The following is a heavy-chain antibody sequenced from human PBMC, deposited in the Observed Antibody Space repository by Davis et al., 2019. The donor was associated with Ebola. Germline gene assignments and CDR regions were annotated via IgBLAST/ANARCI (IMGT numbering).Heavy chain of an antibody. CDR1: GGTFSIYA. CDR3: ARFGAAAGNWFDP. CDR2: IIPILGIA. D-gene: IGHD6-13*01. Sequence: SVKVSCKASGGTFSIYAISWVRQAPGQGLEWMGRIIPILGIANYAQKFQGRVTITADESTSTAYMELSSLRSEDTAVYYCARFGAAAGNWFDPWGQGTLVTVSS. J-gene: IGHJ5*02. V-gene: IGHV1-69*04.